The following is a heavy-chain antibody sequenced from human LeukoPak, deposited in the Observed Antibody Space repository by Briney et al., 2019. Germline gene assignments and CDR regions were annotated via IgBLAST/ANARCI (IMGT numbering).Heavy chain of an antibody. V-gene: IGHV3-11*03. D-gene: IGHD5-12*01. Sequence: GGSLRLSCAACGFTFSDYYMSWIRQDPGKGLEWVSYISSTSSYTNYADSVKGRFTISRDNAKNSLHLQMNSLRAEDTAVYYCARSYGWLPGGMWGQGTLVTVFS. CDR2: ISSTSSYT. CDR3: ARSYGWLPGGM. J-gene: IGHJ4*02. CDR1: GFTFSDYY.